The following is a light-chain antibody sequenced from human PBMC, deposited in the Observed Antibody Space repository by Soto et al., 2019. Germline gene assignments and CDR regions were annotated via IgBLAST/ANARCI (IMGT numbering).Light chain of an antibody. CDR1: QSISSW. J-gene: IGKJ1*01. CDR2: DAS. Sequence: DIQMTQSPSTLSASVGDRVTITCRASQSISSWLAWYQQKPGKAPKLLIYDASSLESGVPSRFSGSGSGTEFILTISSLQPDDFATYYCQQYNIYSTFGQGTKVDIK. V-gene: IGKV1-5*01. CDR3: QQYNIYST.